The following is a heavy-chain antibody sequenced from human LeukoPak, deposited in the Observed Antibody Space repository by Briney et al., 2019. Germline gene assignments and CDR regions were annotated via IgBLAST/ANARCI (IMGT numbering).Heavy chain of an antibody. CDR3: ARMDSSSSNRAFDI. CDR2: IYHSGST. V-gene: IGHV4-38-2*01. Sequence: SETLSLTCAVSGYSISSGHYWGWIRQPPGKGLEWIGSIYHSGSTYYNPSLKSRVTISVDTSKNQFSLKLSSVTAADTAVYYCARMDSSSSNRAFDIWGQGTMVTVSS. D-gene: IGHD6-6*01. J-gene: IGHJ3*02. CDR1: GYSISSGHY.